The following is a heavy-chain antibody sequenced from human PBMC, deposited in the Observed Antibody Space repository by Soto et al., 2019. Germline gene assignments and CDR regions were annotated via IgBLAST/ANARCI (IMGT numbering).Heavy chain of an antibody. CDR1: GFTFSNAW. Sequence: PGGSLRLSCAASGFTFSNAWINWVRQAPGKGLEWVGRIKSKTDGGTTDFAASVKGRFAISRDDSINMVFMQMNSLKTEDTAVYYCTTDSYITMIPVRCDYWGHGALVTVSS. CDR2: IKSKTDGGTT. D-gene: IGHD3-22*01. CDR3: TTDSYITMIPVRCDY. V-gene: IGHV3-15*07. J-gene: IGHJ4*01.